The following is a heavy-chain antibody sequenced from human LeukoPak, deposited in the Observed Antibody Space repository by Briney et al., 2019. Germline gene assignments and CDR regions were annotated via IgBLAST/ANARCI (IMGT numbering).Heavy chain of an antibody. CDR3: ARDRRSYYYDSSGYLV. Sequence: SETLSLTCTVSGGSISSYYWSWIRQPPGKGLEWIGYIYYSGSTNYNPSLKSRVTISVDTSKNQFSLKLSSVTAADTAVYYCARDRRSYYYDSSGYLVWGQGTLVTVSS. V-gene: IGHV4-59*13. CDR1: GGSISSYY. J-gene: IGHJ4*02. D-gene: IGHD3-22*01. CDR2: IYYSGST.